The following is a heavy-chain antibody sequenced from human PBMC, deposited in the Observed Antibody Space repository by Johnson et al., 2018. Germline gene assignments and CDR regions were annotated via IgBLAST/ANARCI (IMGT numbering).Heavy chain of an antibody. V-gene: IGHV3-74*02. CDR2: VNNDGSST. CDR3: ARGRYSTYYYYGMDV. D-gene: IGHD4-11*01. CDR1: GFTFSSYW. Sequence: VQLVECGGGLVEPGGSLRLSCAASGFTFSSYWMHWVRQAPGKGLVLASRVNNDGSSTSYADSVKGRFTIARDNAKNKLDLQMNSLRAEDTAVYYCARGRYSTYYYYGMDVWGQGTTVTVSS. J-gene: IGHJ6*02.